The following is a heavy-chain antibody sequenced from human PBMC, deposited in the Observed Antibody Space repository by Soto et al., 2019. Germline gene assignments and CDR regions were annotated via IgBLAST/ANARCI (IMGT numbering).Heavy chain of an antibody. CDR1: GFTFTTYY. CDR2: ISGDGSST. Sequence: EVHLVESGGGLVQPGGSLRLSCAASGFTFTTYYMHWVRQAPGKGLVWVSRISGDGSSTDYADSVKGRFTPSRDNARNTLSLQMSSLRVEDTAVYYCARGGRGGFDYWGLGVLVTVSS. J-gene: IGHJ4*02. CDR3: ARGGRGGFDY. D-gene: IGHD3-16*01. V-gene: IGHV3-74*01.